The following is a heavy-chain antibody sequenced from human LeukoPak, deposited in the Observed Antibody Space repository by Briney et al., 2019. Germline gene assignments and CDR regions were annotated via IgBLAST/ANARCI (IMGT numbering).Heavy chain of an antibody. CDR1: GYTFTGYY. J-gene: IGHJ4*02. Sequence: ASVKVSCKASGYTFTGYYMHWVRQAPGQGLEWMGWINPNSGGTNYAQKFQGRVTMTRDTSISTAYMELSRLRSDDTAVYYCARVDLSYYYDGSGYYGAYFDYWGQGTLVTVSS. CDR2: INPNSGGT. V-gene: IGHV1-2*02. D-gene: IGHD3-22*01. CDR3: ARVDLSYYYDGSGYYGAYFDY.